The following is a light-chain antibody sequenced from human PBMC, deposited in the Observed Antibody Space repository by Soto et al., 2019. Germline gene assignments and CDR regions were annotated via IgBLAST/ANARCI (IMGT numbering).Light chain of an antibody. Sequence: EFVLTQSPGTLSLSPGERATPSCRASQTVRNNYLAWYQQKPGQAPRLLIYDASSRATGIPDRFSGGGSGTDFTLTISRLEPEDFAVYYCQQYGSSPGTFGQGTKVDI. V-gene: IGKV3-20*01. CDR3: QQYGSSPGT. J-gene: IGKJ1*01. CDR2: DAS. CDR1: QTVRNNY.